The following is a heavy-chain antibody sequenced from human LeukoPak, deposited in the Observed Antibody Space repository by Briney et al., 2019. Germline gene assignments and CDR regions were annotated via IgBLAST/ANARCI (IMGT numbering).Heavy chain of an antibody. CDR3: ARGMQYYYDSSGYPNWFDP. Sequence: ASVKVPCKASGYTFTSYGISWVRQAPGQGLEWMGWISAYNGNTNYAQKLQGRVTMTTDTSTSTAYMELRSLRSDDTAVYYCARGMQYYYDSSGYPNWFDPWGQGTLVTVSS. D-gene: IGHD3-22*01. V-gene: IGHV1-18*01. CDR1: GYTFTSYG. J-gene: IGHJ5*02. CDR2: ISAYNGNT.